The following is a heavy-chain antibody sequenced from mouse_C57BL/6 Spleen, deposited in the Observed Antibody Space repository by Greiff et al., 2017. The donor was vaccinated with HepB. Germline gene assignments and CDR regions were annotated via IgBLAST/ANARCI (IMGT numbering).Heavy chain of an antibody. J-gene: IGHJ3*01. V-gene: IGHV1-76*01. CDR1: GYTFTDYY. CDR2: IYPGSGNT. CDR3: ARGDYYGSSTY. D-gene: IGHD1-1*01. Sequence: QVQLQKSGAELVRPGASVKLSCKASGYTFTDYYINWVKQRPGQGLEWIARIYPGSGNTYYNEKFKGKATLTAEKSSSTAYMQLSSLTSEDSAVYFCARGDYYGSSTYWGQGTLVTVSA.